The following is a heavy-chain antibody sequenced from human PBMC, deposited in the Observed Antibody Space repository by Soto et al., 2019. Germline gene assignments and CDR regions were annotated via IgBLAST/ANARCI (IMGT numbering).Heavy chain of an antibody. CDR2: INPSGGST. J-gene: IGHJ4*02. V-gene: IGHV1-46*01. CDR3: ARVFGSRDGYSPFDY. D-gene: IGHD3-3*01. CDR1: GDTFTSYY. Sequence: GASVKVSCKACGDTFTSYYMHWVRQAPGQGLEWMGIINPSGGSTSYAQKFQGRVTMTRDTSTSTVYMELSSLRSEDTAVYYCARVFGSRDGYSPFDYWGQGTLVTVSS.